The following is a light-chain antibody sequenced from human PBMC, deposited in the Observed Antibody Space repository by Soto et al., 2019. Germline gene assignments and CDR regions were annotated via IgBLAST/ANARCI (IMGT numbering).Light chain of an antibody. Sequence: DIQMTQSPSSLSASVGDRVTITCQASHDIRNYLNWYQQKPGQAPKLLIYDVFNLEPGVPSRFSGSGFGTDFTFSIRSLQPEDFETYYCQQYDHLPLTFGGGTKVDIK. CDR1: HDIRNY. CDR2: DVF. J-gene: IGKJ4*01. V-gene: IGKV1-33*01. CDR3: QQYDHLPLT.